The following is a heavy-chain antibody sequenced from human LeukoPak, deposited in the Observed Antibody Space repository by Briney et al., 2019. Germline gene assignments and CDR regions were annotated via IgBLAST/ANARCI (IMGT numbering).Heavy chain of an antibody. J-gene: IGHJ4*02. CDR3: ARALGIAVAGIGFDY. V-gene: IGHV1-2*02. Sequence: VASVKVSCKASGYTFTGYYMHWVRQAPGQGLEWMGWINPNSGGTNYAQKFQGRVTMTRDTSISTAYMELSRLRSDDTAVYYCARALGIAVAGIGFDYWGQGTLVTVSS. CDR2: INPNSGGT. D-gene: IGHD6-19*01. CDR1: GYTFTGYY.